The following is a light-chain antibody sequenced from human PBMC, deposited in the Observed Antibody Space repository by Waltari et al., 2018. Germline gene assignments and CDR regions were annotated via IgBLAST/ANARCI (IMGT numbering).Light chain of an antibody. Sequence: QSALSQPPSASGSPGQSVAISCTGTSSDVGGYDYVSWYQQHPGKAPNLMIYEVNKRPSGAPVRFSGSTSGNPASLTVSGLQADDEADYYCCSYAGNAIYVFGTGTKVTVL. CDR3: CSYAGNAIYV. J-gene: IGLJ1*01. CDR2: EVN. V-gene: IGLV2-8*01. CDR1: SSDVGGYDY.